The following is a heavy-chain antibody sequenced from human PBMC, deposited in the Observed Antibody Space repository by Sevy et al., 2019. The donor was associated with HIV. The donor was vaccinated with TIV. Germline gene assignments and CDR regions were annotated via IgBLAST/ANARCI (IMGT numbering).Heavy chain of an antibody. V-gene: IGHV3-48*01. CDR3: AKVGYCSSTSCYSIYYGMDV. J-gene: IGHJ6*02. CDR1: GFTFSSYS. Sequence: GGSLRLSCAVSGFTFSSYSMNWVRQAPGKGLEWVSYISTSSSAIYYADSVKGRFTISRDNAKNSLYLQMNSLRVEDTAVYYCAKVGYCSSTSCYSIYYGMDVWGQGTTVTVSS. CDR2: ISTSSSAI. D-gene: IGHD2-2*02.